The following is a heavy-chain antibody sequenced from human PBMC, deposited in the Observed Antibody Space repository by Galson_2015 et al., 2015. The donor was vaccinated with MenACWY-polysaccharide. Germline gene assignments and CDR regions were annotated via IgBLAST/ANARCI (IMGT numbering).Heavy chain of an antibody. V-gene: IGHV3-7*01. CDR1: EFTFSSYW. CDR3: ARDLLELVPAAPIDY. D-gene: IGHD2-2*01. J-gene: IGHJ4*02. CDR2: MKQDGSEK. Sequence: SLRLSCAASEFTFSSYWMSWVRQAPGKGLEWVANMKQDGSEKYYVDSVKGRFTISRDNAKNSLYLQMNSLRAEDTAVYYCARDLLELVPAAPIDYWGQGTLVTVSS.